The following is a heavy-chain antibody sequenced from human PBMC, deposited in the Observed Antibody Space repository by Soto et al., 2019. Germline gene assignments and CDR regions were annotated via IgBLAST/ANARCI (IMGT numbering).Heavy chain of an antibody. D-gene: IGHD3-22*01. J-gene: IGHJ4*02. CDR2: IYYSGST. V-gene: IGHV4-31*03. CDR3: ARIHASGYYLYYFDY. CDR1: GGSISSGGYY. Sequence: SETLSLTCTVSGGSISSGGYYWSWIRQHPGKGLEWIGYIYYSGSTYYNPSLKSRVTISVDTSKNQFSLKLSSVTAADTAVYYCARIHASGYYLYYFDYWGQGTLVTV.